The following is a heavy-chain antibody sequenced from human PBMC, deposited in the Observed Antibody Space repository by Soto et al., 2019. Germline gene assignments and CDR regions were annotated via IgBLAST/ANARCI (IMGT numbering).Heavy chain of an antibody. CDR2: INPNSGGT. CDR1: GYTFTGYY. Sequence: ASVKVSCKASGYTFTGYYMHWVRQAPGQGLEWMGWINPNSGGTNYAQKFQGRVTMTRDTSISTAYMELSRLRSDDTAVYYCARGSRSWYKQPSYYGMDVWGEGNTVTTSS. J-gene: IGHJ6*01. CDR3: ARGSRSWYKQPSYYGMDV. V-gene: IGHV1-2*02. D-gene: IGHD6-13*01.